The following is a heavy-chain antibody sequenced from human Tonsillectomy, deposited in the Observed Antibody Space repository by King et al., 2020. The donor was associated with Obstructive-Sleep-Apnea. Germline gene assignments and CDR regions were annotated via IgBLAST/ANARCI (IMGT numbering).Heavy chain of an antibody. J-gene: IGHJ4*02. CDR1: GFTFSSYT. CDR3: ARTGWGSYTSGRFDY. D-gene: IGHD6-19*01. V-gene: IGHV3-30-3*01. CDR2: ISYDGSNK. Sequence: VQLVESGGGVVQPGRSLRLSCAASGFTFSSYTMHWVRQAPGSGLEWVAVISYDGSNKYYADSAKGRFTISRDNSKNTLYLQMNSLRAEDRAVYYCARTGWGSYTSGRFDYWGQGTLVTVSS.